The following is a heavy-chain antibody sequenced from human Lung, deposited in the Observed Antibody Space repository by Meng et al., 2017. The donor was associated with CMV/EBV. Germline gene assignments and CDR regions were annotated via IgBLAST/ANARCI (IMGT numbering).Heavy chain of an antibody. CDR2: THYDESDK. Sequence: GGSXRLXCTASGCYFSDYGMHWARQAPGKGLEWLTFTHYDESDKYYTDPVKGRFTISRDNSKKTLYLQMNSLGAEDTAVYYCARSYNGKYCPPYYYYYYVIDVXGQGXTVTVSS. CDR3: ARSYNGKYCPPYYYYYYVIDV. CDR1: GCYFSDYG. D-gene: IGHD1-26*01. J-gene: IGHJ6*02. V-gene: IGHV3-30*02.